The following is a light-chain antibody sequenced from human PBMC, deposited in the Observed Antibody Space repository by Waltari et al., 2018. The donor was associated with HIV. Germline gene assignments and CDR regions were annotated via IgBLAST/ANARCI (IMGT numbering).Light chain of an antibody. Sequence: DIKINPSPTHPSASVGDRITTPCRASQNISDYLAWYQQKAGKVPKVLIYAASTLQSGIPARFSGSGSGTEFTLTISRLQSEDFAIYYCQKYDSAPCTFGPGTTVEIK. CDR2: AAS. CDR3: QKYDSAPCT. V-gene: IGKV1-27*01. CDR1: QNISDY. J-gene: IGKJ1*01.